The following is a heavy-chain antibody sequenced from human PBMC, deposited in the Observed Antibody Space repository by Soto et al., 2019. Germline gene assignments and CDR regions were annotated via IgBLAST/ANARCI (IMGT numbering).Heavy chain of an antibody. J-gene: IGHJ4*02. D-gene: IGHD6-19*01. CDR3: AKGPKRSSGWNEYYFDY. V-gene: IGHV3-23*01. CDR1: GFTFSSYA. CDR2: ISGSGGST. Sequence: GGSLRLSCAASGFTFSSYAMSWVRQAPGKGLEWVTAISGSGGSTYYADSVKGRFTISRDNSKNTLYLQMNSLRAEDTAVYYCAKGPKRSSGWNEYYFDYWGQGTLVTVSS.